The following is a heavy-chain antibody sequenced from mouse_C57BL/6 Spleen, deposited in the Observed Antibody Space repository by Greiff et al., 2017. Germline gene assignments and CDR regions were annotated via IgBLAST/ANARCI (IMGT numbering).Heavy chain of an antibody. V-gene: IGHV1-5*01. D-gene: IGHD1-1*01. J-gene: IGHJ2*01. CDR2: IYPGNSDT. CDR1: GYTFTSYW. Sequence: VQLQQSGTVLARPGASVKMSCKTSGYTFTSYWMHWVKQRPGQGLEWIGAIYPGNSDTSYNQKFKGKAKLTAVTSASTAYMELSSLTNEDSAVYYSTRGGTFDYGSSFDYWGQGTTLTVSS. CDR3: TRGGTFDYGSSFDY.